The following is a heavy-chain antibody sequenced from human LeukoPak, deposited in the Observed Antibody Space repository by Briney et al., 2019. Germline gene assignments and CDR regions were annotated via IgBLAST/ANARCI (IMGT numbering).Heavy chain of an antibody. Sequence: PSETLSLTCTVSGGSISSYYWSWIRQPPGKGLEWIVYIYYSESTNYNPSLKSRVTISVDTSKNQFSLKLSSVTAADTAVYYCARTTEGGYTYDYFYYYYMDVWGKGTTVTISS. V-gene: IGHV4-59*01. CDR3: ARTTEGGYTYDYFYYYYMDV. CDR1: GGSISSYY. J-gene: IGHJ6*03. D-gene: IGHD5-18*01. CDR2: IYYSEST.